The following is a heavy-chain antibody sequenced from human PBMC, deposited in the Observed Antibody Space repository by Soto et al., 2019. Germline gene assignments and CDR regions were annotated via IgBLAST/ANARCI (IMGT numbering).Heavy chain of an antibody. CDR2: ISYEGSNT. V-gene: IGHV3-30-3*01. Sequence: GSLRLSCVASGFSFDTYGIHWVLQAPCKGLQWVALISYEGSNTYYADSVRGRFTISRDNSKNTLYLQMNTLRPEDTGVYYCARVTPGNNLYYFSGLDFWGQGTSVTVSS. CDR3: ARVTPGNNLYYFSGLDF. D-gene: IGHD1-1*01. CDR1: GFSFDTYG. J-gene: IGHJ6*02.